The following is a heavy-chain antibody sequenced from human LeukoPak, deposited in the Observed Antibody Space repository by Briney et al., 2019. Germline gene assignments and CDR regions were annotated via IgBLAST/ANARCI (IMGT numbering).Heavy chain of an antibody. D-gene: IGHD1-26*01. Sequence: GSLRLSCAASGFTVSSKYMSWVRQAPGKGLEWIGYIYHSGSTYYNPSLKSRVTISVDRSKNQFSLKLSSVTAADTAVYYCARGLGELTDYWGQGTLVTVSS. CDR2: IYHSGST. J-gene: IGHJ4*02. V-gene: IGHV4-4*02. CDR1: GFTVSSKY. CDR3: ARGLGELTDY.